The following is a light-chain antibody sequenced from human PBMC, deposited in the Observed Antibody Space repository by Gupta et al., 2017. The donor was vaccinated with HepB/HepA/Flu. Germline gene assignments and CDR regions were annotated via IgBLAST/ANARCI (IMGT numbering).Light chain of an antibody. CDR2: WAS. Sequence: DIVMTQSPDSLAMSLGERATINCKSSQSVLYSSNNKNFLACYQQKPGQPPKLLISWASTRESGVPDRFSGSGSGTDFTLTISSLQAEDVAVYYCQQYYSPPLTFGGGTKVEIK. V-gene: IGKV4-1*01. CDR3: QQYYSPPLT. CDR1: QSVLYSSNNKNF. J-gene: IGKJ4*01.